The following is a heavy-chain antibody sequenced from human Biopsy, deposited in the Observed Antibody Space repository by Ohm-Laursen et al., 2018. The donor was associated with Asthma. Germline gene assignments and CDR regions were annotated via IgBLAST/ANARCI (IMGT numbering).Heavy chain of an antibody. D-gene: IGHD3-22*01. V-gene: IGHV1-58*02. CDR2: IALGRDKT. Sequence: SVKVSCNTSGFPFYNSAMQWARQARRQSLGWMGMIALGRDKTIYAQNFQERVTFTRDLSTGTASMELSSLRTEDTAVYYCAAATVIVSAAVAGYHYYYNMDVWGQGTTVIVSS. CDR1: GFPFYNSA. CDR3: AAATVIVSAAVAGYHYYYNMDV. J-gene: IGHJ6*02.